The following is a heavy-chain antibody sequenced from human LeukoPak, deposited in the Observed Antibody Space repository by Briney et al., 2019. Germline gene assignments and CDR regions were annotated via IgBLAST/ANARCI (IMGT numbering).Heavy chain of an antibody. CDR2: IYYSGVT. J-gene: IGHJ5*02. Sequence: SETLSLTCSVSGGSIRDSAYYWGWIRQPPGKGLDWIASIYYSGVTYLQPSLGSRASIFLDTSNNRFSLELSSVTAADTAVYYCVRHGGTSSLISYRWFEPWGQGILVTVPS. V-gene: IGHV4-39*01. CDR3: VRHGGTSSLISYRWFEP. D-gene: IGHD2-2*01. CDR1: GGSIRDSAYY.